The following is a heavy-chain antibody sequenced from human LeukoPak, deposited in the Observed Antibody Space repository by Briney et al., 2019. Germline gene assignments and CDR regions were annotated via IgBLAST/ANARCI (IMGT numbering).Heavy chain of an antibody. CDR3: ARSAHGDYLD. CDR2: IYSGGST. Sequence: GGSLRLSCAASGFTVSSNYMSWVRQAPGKGLEWVSVIYSGGSTYYADSVKVRFTISRDNSKNSLYLQMNSLRAEDTAVYYCARSAHGDYLDWGQGTLVTVSS. CDR1: GFTVSSNY. V-gene: IGHV3-66*01. J-gene: IGHJ4*02. D-gene: IGHD4-17*01.